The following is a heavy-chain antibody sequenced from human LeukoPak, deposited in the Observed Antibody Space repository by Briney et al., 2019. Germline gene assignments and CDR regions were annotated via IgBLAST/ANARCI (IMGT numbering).Heavy chain of an antibody. CDR1: GYTFTSYG. D-gene: IGHD6-6*01. Sequence: ASVKVSCKASGYTFTSYGISWVRQAPGQGLEWMGWISAYNGNTNYAQKLQGRVTMTRDMSTSTVYMELSSLRSEDTAVYYCARDTGYSSSSDFWGQGTLVTVSS. V-gene: IGHV1-18*01. CDR2: ISAYNGNT. J-gene: IGHJ4*02. CDR3: ARDTGYSSSSDF.